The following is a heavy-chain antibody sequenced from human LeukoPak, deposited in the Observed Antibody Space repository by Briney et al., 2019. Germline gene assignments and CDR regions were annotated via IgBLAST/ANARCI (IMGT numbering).Heavy chain of an antibody. V-gene: IGHV4-34*01. CDR3: ARGGEVVVAATMYYFDY. CDR2: INHSGST. D-gene: IGHD2-15*01. J-gene: IGHJ4*02. Sequence: SETLSLTCAVYGGSFSGHYWSWIRQPPGKGLEWIGEINHSGSTNYNPSLKSRVTISVDTSKNQFSLKLSSVTAADTAVYYCARGGEVVVAATMYYFDYWGQGTLVTVSS. CDR1: GGSFSGHY.